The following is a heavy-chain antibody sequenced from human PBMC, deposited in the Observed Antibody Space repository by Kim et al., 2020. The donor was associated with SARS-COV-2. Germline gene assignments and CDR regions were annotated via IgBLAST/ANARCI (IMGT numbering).Heavy chain of an antibody. CDR2: IKSDGSRT. J-gene: IGHJ3*02. V-gene: IGHV3-74*01. D-gene: IGHD3-10*01. CDR3: AREYCYGSGRQTDAFDI. CDR1: AFTFSSNW. Sequence: GGSLRLSCAASAFTFSSNWMHWVRQAPGTGLVWVSRIKSDGSRTSYADSVKGRFTISRDNAKNTLYLQMNSLRAEDTAVYYCAREYCYGSGRQTDAFDIWGQGTMVTVS.